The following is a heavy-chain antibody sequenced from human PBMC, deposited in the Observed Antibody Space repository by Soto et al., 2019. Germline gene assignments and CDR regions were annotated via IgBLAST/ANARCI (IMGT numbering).Heavy chain of an antibody. Sequence: QVQLVQSGAEVKKPGSSVKVSCKASGGTFSNYLISWVRQAPGQGVEWMGGIIPIFGTPLYAPNFHGRVIITADKSTNTVYMELSSLRSGDTAMFYCARAHEVSAAGTPFVHWGQGTLVTVSS. J-gene: IGHJ4*02. D-gene: IGHD6-13*01. CDR2: IIPIFGTP. CDR1: GGTFSNYL. CDR3: ARAHEVSAAGTPFVH. V-gene: IGHV1-69*06.